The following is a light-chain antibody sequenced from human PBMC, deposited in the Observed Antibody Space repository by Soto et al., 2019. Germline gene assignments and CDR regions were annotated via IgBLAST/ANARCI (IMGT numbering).Light chain of an antibody. CDR3: QQYNSYLT. V-gene: IGKV1-5*01. J-gene: IGKJ1*01. CDR2: DAS. CDR1: QSISSW. Sequence: DIQMTQSPSTLSASVVDRVTITGRASQSISSWLAWYQQKPGKAPKLLIYDASSLESGVPSRFSGSGSGTEFTLTISSLQPDDFATYYCQQYNSYLTFGQGTKVDIK.